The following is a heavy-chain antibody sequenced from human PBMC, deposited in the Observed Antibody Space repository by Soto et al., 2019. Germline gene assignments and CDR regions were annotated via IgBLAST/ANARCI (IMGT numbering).Heavy chain of an antibody. CDR3: ATGGPTVTRQGAVVWSYYYYMDV. CDR1: GYTLTELS. J-gene: IGHJ6*03. Sequence: ASLKVSCKVSGYTLTELSMHWVRQAPGKGLEWMGGFDPEDGETIYAQKFQGRVTMTEDTSTDTAYMELSSLRSEDTAVYYCATGGPTVTRQGAVVWSYYYYMDVWGKGTTVTVSS. V-gene: IGHV1-24*01. CDR2: FDPEDGET. D-gene: IGHD4-17*01.